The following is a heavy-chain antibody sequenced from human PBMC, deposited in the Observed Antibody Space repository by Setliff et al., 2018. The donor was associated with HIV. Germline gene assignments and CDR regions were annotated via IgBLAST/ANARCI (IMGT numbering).Heavy chain of an antibody. CDR1: GYNFTIFG. CDR3: ARAPPINFWSGYYTGPQGWFDS. J-gene: IGHJ5*01. Sequence: SVKVSCKASGYNFTIFGITWVRQAPEQGLEWMGWISAYNGNTNYAQKLQGRITLTIDTVTTTAYMDLRSLTSDDTAMYYCARAPPINFWSGYYTGPQGWFDSWGQGSLVTVSS. D-gene: IGHD3-3*01. V-gene: IGHV1-18*01. CDR2: ISAYNGNT.